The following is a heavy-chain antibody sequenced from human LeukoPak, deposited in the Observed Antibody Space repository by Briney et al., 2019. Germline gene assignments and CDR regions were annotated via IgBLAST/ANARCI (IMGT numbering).Heavy chain of an antibody. CDR3: AAGLGESSGYYYVFGLS. V-gene: IGHV1-69*05. CDR2: IIPIFGTA. D-gene: IGHD3-22*01. CDR1: GGTFISYA. Sequence: ASVKVSCKASGGTFISYAISWVRQAPGQGLEWMGGIIPIFGTANYAQKFQERVTITRDMSTSTAYMELSSLRSEDTAVYYCAAGLGESSGYYYVFGLSWGQGTLVTVSS. J-gene: IGHJ5*02.